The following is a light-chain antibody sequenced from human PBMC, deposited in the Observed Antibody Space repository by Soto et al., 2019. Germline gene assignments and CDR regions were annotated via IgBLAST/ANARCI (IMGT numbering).Light chain of an antibody. Sequence: QSVLTQPASVSGSPGQSITISCTGTSSDVGGNKYVSWCQHYPGKAPKLMICDVSNRPSGVSNRFSGSKSGNTASLTISGLQAEDEADYYCSAFTGTTYVFGTGTKVTV. CDR2: DVS. CDR3: SAFTGTTYV. V-gene: IGLV2-14*03. CDR1: SSDVGGNKY. J-gene: IGLJ1*01.